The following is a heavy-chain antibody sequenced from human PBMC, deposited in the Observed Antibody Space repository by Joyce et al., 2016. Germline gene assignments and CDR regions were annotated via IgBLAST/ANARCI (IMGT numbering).Heavy chain of an antibody. CDR3: ARERGGGMSAFDI. J-gene: IGHJ3*02. CDR2: IGTAGDP. D-gene: IGHD3-16*01. CDR1: GFTFSAYE. Sequence: EVQLVEAGGALVQPGGSLRLSCAAFGFTFSAYEIHWVRQTTGKGLEWVSAIGTAGDPYYAGSVKGRFTISRENAKSSLFLQMNSLRAEDTAVYYCARERGGGMSAFDIWGQGTMVTVSS. V-gene: IGHV3-13*05.